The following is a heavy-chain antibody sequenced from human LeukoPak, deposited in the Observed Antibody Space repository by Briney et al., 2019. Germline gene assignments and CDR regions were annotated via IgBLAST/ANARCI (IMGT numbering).Heavy chain of an antibody. CDR1: GGTLSSYA. V-gene: IGHV1-69*05. CDR2: IILIFGTA. D-gene: IGHD4-17*01. Sequence: SVKVSCKAFGGTLSSYAISWGGQAPGKGLEWMGGIILIFGTANYAQKFQGRVTITTDESTSTAYMELSSLRSEDTAVYYCARSENYGDYGTYYYYYMDVWGKGTTVTVSS. J-gene: IGHJ6*03. CDR3: ARSENYGDYGTYYYYYMDV.